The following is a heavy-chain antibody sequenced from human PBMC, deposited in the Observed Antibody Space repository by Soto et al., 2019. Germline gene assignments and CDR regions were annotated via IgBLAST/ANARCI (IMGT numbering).Heavy chain of an antibody. D-gene: IGHD1-1*01. CDR2: IYYSGST. CDR1: GGSISSGGYY. CDR3: ARDAEGWNDEEDY. J-gene: IGHJ4*02. Sequence: SETLSLTCTVSGGSISSGGYYWSRTRQHPGKGLEWIGYIYYSGSTYYNQSLKSRVTISVDTSKNQFSLKLSSVTAADMAVYYCARDAEGWNDEEDYWGQGTLVTVSS. V-gene: IGHV4-31*03.